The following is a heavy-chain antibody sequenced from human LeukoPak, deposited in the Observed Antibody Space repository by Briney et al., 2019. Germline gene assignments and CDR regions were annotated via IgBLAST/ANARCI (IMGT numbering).Heavy chain of an antibody. D-gene: IGHD1-26*01. CDR3: ARDEVGATTEFDY. CDR1: GFTFSSYE. Sequence: SLRLSCAASGFTFSSYEMNWVRQAPGKGLEWISYISTSGTTRYYADSVKGRFTISRDNAKNSLYLQMNSLRAEDTAIYYCARDEVGATTEFDYWGQGTLVTVSS. J-gene: IGHJ4*02. V-gene: IGHV3-48*03. CDR2: ISTSGTTR.